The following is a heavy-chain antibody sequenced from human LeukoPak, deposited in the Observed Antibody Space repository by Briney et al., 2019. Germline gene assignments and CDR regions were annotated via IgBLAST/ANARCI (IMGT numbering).Heavy chain of an antibody. J-gene: IGHJ4*02. D-gene: IGHD1-26*01. Sequence: PGGSLRLFCAASGFIFSSRWMSGLRGSPGKGLEWVANLKREGRGEYDVESVKGRFTISRDNAKNSLYLQMNSLRAEDTAVYYCASLLGDKTIFDYWGQGTLVTVSS. CDR3: ASLLGDKTIFDY. CDR1: GFIFSSRW. V-gene: IGHV3-7*01. CDR2: LKREGRGE.